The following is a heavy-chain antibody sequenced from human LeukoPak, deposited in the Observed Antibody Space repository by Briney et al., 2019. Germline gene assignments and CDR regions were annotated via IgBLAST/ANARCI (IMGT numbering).Heavy chain of an antibody. CDR2: IDNAGSIT. J-gene: IGHJ4*02. D-gene: IGHD3-22*01. V-gene: IGHV3-74*03. Sequence: PGGSLRLSCATSGLTFRTTWIHWVRQAPGKGLGWVSRIDNAGSITTYADSVKGRFTISRDNAENTLYLQMNSLRVEDTAVYYCVRSAFHAGSGNYYDYWGQGTLVTVSS. CDR1: GLTFRTTW. CDR3: VRSAFHAGSGNYYDY.